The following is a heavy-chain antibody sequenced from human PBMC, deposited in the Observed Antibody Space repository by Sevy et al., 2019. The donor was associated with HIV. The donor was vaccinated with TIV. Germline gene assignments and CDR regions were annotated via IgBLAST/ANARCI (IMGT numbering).Heavy chain of an antibody. CDR2: IIPILGSV. D-gene: IGHD6-19*01. CDR1: GGIFRSYG. Sequence: AAVKVSCKASGGIFRSYGISWVRQAPGQGLEWMGGIIPILGSVNYAQKFQGRATITADESTQTAYMELSSLRSEDTAVYYCARGGGNGWYYFDYWGQETLVTVSS. V-gene: IGHV1-69*13. J-gene: IGHJ4*02. CDR3: ARGGGNGWYYFDY.